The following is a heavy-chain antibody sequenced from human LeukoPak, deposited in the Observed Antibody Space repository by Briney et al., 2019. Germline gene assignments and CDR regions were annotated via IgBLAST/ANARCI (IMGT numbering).Heavy chain of an antibody. V-gene: IGHV4-31*03. J-gene: IGHJ5*02. CDR1: GGSISSGGYY. CDR3: ARGHYCSSTSCAGRYNWFDP. D-gene: IGHD2-2*01. Sequence: PSQTLSLTCTVSGGSISSGGYYWSWIRQHPGQGLEWIGYIYYSGSTYYNPSLKSRVTISVDTSKNQFSLKLSSVTATDTAVYYCARGHYCSSTSCAGRYNWFDPWGQGTLVTVSS. CDR2: IYYSGST.